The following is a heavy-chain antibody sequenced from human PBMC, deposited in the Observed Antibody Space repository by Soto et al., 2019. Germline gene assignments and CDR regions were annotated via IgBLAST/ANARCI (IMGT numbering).Heavy chain of an antibody. J-gene: IGHJ6*02. Sequence: QVHLQESGPGLVEPSQTLSLTCTVSGDSISSGSYYWSWIRQHPGRGLEWIGYVHSSGRTYYNPSLKSRVTMSFDASENQFSLNVRSVTAADAAVYYCARDRLSGIVPFGMDVWGQGTTVTVSS. V-gene: IGHV4-31*03. CDR2: VHSSGRT. CDR3: ARDRLSGIVPFGMDV. D-gene: IGHD1-20*01. CDR1: GDSISSGSYY.